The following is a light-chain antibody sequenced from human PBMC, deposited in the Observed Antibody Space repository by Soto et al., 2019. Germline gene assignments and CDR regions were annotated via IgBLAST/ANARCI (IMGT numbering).Light chain of an antibody. CDR1: QGIDNY. CDR2: AAS. J-gene: IGKJ3*01. Sequence: DIQVTQSPSSLSASVGDRVTITCRASQGIDNYLAWIQQRPGKAPRSLIYAASNLHGGVPSKFSASWSGTEFTLTLNSLQPEDFATYYCQPERTYPFTFGPGTKV. V-gene: IGKV1-16*02. CDR3: QPERTYPFT.